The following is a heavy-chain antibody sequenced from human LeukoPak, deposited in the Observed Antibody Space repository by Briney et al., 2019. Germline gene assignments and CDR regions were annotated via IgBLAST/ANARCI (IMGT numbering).Heavy chain of an antibody. CDR3: AREPMIRGVGASDL. CDR2: IGRGGSPI. V-gene: IGHV3-48*03. CDR1: GFIFSQYE. J-gene: IGHJ3*01. Sequence: PGGSLGLSCAPSGFIFSQYEMNWIRQAPGKGLGWLSYIGRGGSPINYADSVKGRFTITRDDAKNSLYLQMNSLRAEDTALYYCAREPMIRGVGASDLWGHGTMAIVSS. D-gene: IGHD3-10*01.